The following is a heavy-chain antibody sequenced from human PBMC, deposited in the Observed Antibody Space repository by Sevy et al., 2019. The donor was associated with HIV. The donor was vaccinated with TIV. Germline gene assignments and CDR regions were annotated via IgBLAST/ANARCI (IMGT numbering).Heavy chain of an antibody. J-gene: IGHJ6*03. V-gene: IGHV3-74*01. CDR1: GFIFSTDW. Sequence: GGSLRLSCVASGFIFSTDWMHWVRQAPGKGLVWVSRIDTDRSDTSYADSVKGRFTISRDNAKNTLYLQMNSLRAEDTAVYYCVRDHPGPKQYMDVWGKGTTVTVSS. CDR2: IDTDRSDT. CDR3: VRDHPGPKQYMDV.